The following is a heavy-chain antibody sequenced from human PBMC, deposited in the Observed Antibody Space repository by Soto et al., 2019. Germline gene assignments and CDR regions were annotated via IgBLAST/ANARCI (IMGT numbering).Heavy chain of an antibody. CDR3: ARAENDKWQQLSPGWFDP. V-gene: IGHV4-38-2*01. D-gene: IGHD6-13*01. Sequence: SETLSLNSAVSGYSISSGYYWGCIRQPPGKGLEWIGSIYHSGSTYYNPSLKSRVTISVDTSKNQFSLKLSSVTAADTAVYYCARAENDKWQQLSPGWFDPWGQGTLVTVSS. CDR2: IYHSGST. J-gene: IGHJ5*02. CDR1: GYSISSGYY.